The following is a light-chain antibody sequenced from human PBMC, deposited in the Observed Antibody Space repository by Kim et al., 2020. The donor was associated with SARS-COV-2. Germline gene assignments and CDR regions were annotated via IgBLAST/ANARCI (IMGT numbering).Light chain of an antibody. J-gene: IGKJ2*01. CDR2: DAS. V-gene: IGKV1-33*01. CDR3: QQYDNPPPT. CDR1: EDISNY. Sequence: ACVGDRVTITCQASEDISNYLSWYEQKPGKAPKLLIYDASNLETGVPSRFSGSGSGTDFTFTISSLQPEDIATYYCQQYDNPPPTFGQGTKLEI.